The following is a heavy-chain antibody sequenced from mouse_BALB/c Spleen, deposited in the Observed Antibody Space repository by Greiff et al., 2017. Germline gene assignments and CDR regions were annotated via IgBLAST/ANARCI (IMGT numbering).Heavy chain of an antibody. D-gene: IGHD1-1*01. CDR2: INPYNDGT. CDR3: ARYEPYYGSSSYAMDY. Sequence: EVQLQQSGPELVKPGASVKMCCKASGYTFTSYVMHWVKQKPGQGLEWIGYINPYNDGTKYNEKFKGKATLTSDKSSSTAYMELSSLTSEDSAVYYCARYEPYYGSSSYAMDYWGQGTSVTVSS. V-gene: IGHV1-14*01. J-gene: IGHJ4*01. CDR1: GYTFTSYV.